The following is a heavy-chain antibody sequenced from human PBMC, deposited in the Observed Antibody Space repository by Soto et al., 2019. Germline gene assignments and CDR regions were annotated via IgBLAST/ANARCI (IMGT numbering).Heavy chain of an antibody. D-gene: IGHD1-1*01. CDR3: AKQRSTIWSHMDV. J-gene: IGHJ6*03. V-gene: IGHV3-23*01. CDR1: GFTFMTYS. Sequence: EVQLLESGGGLVQPGGSLRLSCTASGFTFMTYSMSWVRQAPGKGLEWVSTISDNGGSTYYADSVKGRFTISRDNPKSTLYLQMNSLRAEDTATYYCAKQRSTIWSHMDVWGKGTTVTVSS. CDR2: ISDNGGST.